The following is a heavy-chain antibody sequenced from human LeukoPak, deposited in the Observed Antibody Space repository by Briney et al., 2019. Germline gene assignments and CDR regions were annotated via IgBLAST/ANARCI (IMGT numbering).Heavy chain of an antibody. J-gene: IGHJ4*02. CDR3: ARASVVEVPFDY. V-gene: IGHV1-46*01. CDR2: INPSGGST. Sequence: ASVKVSCKASGYTFTSYYMHWVRQAPGQGLEWMGIINPSGGSTSYAQKFQGRVTMTRDMSTSTVYMELSSLRSEDTAVYYCARASVVEVPFDYWGQGTLVTVSS. CDR1: GYTFTSYY. D-gene: IGHD2-15*01.